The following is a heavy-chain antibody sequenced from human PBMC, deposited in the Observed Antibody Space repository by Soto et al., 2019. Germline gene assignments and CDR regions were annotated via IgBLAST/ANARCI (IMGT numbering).Heavy chain of an antibody. Sequence: PSETLSLTCTVSGGYISSYYCSWIRQPPGKGLEWIVYIYYSGSTNYNPSLKSRVTISVDTSKNQFSLKLSSVTAADTAVYYCARGGGGEPESFQHLGQGTLVTVSS. CDR2: IYYSGST. V-gene: IGHV4-59*01. D-gene: IGHD2-15*01. J-gene: IGHJ1*01. CDR3: ARGGGGEPESFQH. CDR1: GGYISSYY.